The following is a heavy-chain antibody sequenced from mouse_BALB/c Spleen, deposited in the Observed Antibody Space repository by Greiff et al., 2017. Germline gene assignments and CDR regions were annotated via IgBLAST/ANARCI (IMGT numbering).Heavy chain of an antibody. Sequence: DVKLVESGGGLVQPGGSLKLSCAASGFTFSSYGMSWVRQTPDKRLELVATINSNGGSTYYPDSVKGRFTISRDNAKNTLYLQMSSLKSEDTAMYYCARGPDYYAMDYWGQGTSVTVSS. CDR1: GFTFSSYG. J-gene: IGHJ4*01. CDR3: ARGPDYYAMDY. V-gene: IGHV5-6-3*01. CDR2: INSNGGST.